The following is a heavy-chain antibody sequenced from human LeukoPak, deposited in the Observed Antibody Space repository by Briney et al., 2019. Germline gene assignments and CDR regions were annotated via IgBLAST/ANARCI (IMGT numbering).Heavy chain of an antibody. V-gene: IGHV4-39*01. D-gene: IGHD5-18*01. CDR1: GGSISSSSAY. CDR3: VSPRGFSFGYFDY. CDR2: IYYSKNT. Sequence: SETLSLTCTVSGGSISSSSAYWGWIRQPPGKGLEWIGSIYYSKNTYYNPSLKSRVTISADTSKNQFSLTLGSVSATDTAVYYCVSPRGFSFGYFDYWGQGTLVTVSS. J-gene: IGHJ4*02.